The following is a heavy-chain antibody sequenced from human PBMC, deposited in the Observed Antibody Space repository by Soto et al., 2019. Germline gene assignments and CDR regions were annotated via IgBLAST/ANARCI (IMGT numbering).Heavy chain of an antibody. D-gene: IGHD2-2*02. CDR1: GGSISSGGYY. Sequence: SETLSLTCTVSGGSISSGGYYWSWIRQHPGKGLEWIGYIYYSGSTYYNPSLKSRVTISVDTSKNQFSLKLSSVTAADTAVYYCARAPLPAAIPRVYYFDYWGQGTLVTVSS. CDR2: IYYSGST. J-gene: IGHJ4*02. V-gene: IGHV4-30-4*08. CDR3: ARAPLPAAIPRVYYFDY.